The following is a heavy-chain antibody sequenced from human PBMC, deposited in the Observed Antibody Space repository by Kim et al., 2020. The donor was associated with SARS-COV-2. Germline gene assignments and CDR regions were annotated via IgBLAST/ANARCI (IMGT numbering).Heavy chain of an antibody. CDR2: ISYDGSNK. D-gene: IGHD2-2*01. CDR1: GFTFSSYG. V-gene: IGHV3-30*03. J-gene: IGHJ4*01. Sequence: GGSLRLSCAASGFTFSSYGMHWVRQAPGKGLEWVAVISYDGSNKYYADSVKGRFTISRDNSKNTLYLQMNSLRAEDTAVYYCARGWGDCSSTSCYVDYWG. CDR3: ARGWGDCSSTSCYVDY.